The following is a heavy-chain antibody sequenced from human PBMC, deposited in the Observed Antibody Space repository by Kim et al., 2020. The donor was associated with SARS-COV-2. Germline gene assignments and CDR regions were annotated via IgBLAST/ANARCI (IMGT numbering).Heavy chain of an antibody. V-gene: IGHV1-46*01. Sequence: ASVNVSCKASGYTFTSYYMHWVRQAPGQGLEWMGIINPSGGSTSYAQKFQGRVTMTRDTSTSTVYMELSSLRSEDTAVYFCARDLTTVTAVTGYYYYGLDVWGQGTTVTVSS. CDR1: GYTFTSYY. J-gene: IGHJ6*02. D-gene: IGHD4-4*01. CDR2: INPSGGST. CDR3: ARDLTTVTAVTGYYYYGLDV.